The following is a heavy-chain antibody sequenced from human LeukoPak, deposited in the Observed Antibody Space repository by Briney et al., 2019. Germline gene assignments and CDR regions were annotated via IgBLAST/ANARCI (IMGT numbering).Heavy chain of an antibody. CDR2: ISGSGGST. CDR1: GFTFSSYA. Sequence: PGGSLRLSCAASGFTFSSYAMSWVRQAPGKGLEWVSAISGSGGSTYYADSVKGRFTISRDNSKNTLYLQMNSLRAEDTAVYYCANSDYGGNSGPLYYYYGMDVWGQGTTVTVSS. V-gene: IGHV3-23*01. J-gene: IGHJ6*02. D-gene: IGHD4-23*01. CDR3: ANSDYGGNSGPLYYYYGMDV.